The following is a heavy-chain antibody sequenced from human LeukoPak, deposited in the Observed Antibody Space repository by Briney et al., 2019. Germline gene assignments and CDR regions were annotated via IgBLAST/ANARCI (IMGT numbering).Heavy chain of an antibody. CDR1: GFTLSSYG. D-gene: IGHD6-13*01. Sequence: GGSLTLSCVASGFTLSSYGIHWVRQAPGKGLEWVAVVSSDGSIKYNADSVKGRFTISRDTSKNTVYLQMNSLGAEDTAFYYCARGYSSSWLGYFDYWGQGTLVTVSS. CDR3: ARGYSSSWLGYFDY. V-gene: IGHV3-30*03. CDR2: VSSDGSIK. J-gene: IGHJ4*02.